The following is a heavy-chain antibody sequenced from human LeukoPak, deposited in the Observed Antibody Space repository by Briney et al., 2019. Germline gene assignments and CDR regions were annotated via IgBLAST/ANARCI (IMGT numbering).Heavy chain of an antibody. V-gene: IGHV1-2*06. D-gene: IGHD2-21*01. CDR2: INPNSGDT. CDR3: AREDHSSNY. CDR1: GYTFTGYY. Sequence: ASVKVSCKTSGYTFTGYYVHWVRQAPGQGLEWMGRINPNSGDTNYAQKFQGRVTMTRDTSISTAYMELRSLRSDDTAVYYCAREDHSSNYWGQGTLVTVSS. J-gene: IGHJ4*02.